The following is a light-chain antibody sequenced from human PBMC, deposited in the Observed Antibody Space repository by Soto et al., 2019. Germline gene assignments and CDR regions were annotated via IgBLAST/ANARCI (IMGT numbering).Light chain of an antibody. Sequence: DIQMTQSPSSLSASVGDTVTITCRASQSIISYLNWYQQKPGKAPNLLIYTAFTLQSGVPSRFSGSASGTEVTLTISSVQPEDFATYYCQQSFSLPPTFGQGTRVEIK. CDR1: QSIISY. V-gene: IGKV1-39*01. CDR2: TAF. J-gene: IGKJ1*01. CDR3: QQSFSLPPT.